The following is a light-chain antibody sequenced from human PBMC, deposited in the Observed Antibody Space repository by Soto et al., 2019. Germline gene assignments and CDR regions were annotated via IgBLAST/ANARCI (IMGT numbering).Light chain of an antibody. Sequence: IQLTQSPSTLPASVGDRVTLTCRASQRISNWLALYEQNPWTAPKLLIYHASILETAVPSRFSGNGSGTEFTLTISSLQPGDLATYYYQQYNSYSFGQGSTVEIK. CDR1: QRISNW. CDR2: HAS. J-gene: IGKJ1*01. V-gene: IGKV1-5*01. CDR3: QQYNSYS.